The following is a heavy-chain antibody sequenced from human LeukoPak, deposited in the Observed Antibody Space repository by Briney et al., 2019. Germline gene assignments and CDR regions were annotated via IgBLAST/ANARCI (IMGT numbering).Heavy chain of an antibody. J-gene: IGHJ4*02. CDR3: AKFRRWLVSSDY. D-gene: IGHD6-19*01. CDR1: GFTFSSYA. CDR2: ISGSGGST. Sequence: GGSLRLSCAASGFTFSSYAMSWVRQAPGKGLEWVSAISGSGGSTYYADSVRGGFTISRDNSKNTLYLQMNSLRAEDTAVYYCAKFRRWLVSSDYWGQGTLVTVSS. V-gene: IGHV3-23*01.